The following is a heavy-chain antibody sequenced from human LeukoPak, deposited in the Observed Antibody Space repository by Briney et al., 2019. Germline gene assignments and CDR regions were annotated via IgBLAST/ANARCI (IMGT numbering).Heavy chain of an antibody. V-gene: IGHV1-46*01. CDR1: GFTFTIHD. Sequence: ASVKVSCKASGFTFTIHDYNWVRQAPGQGLEWMGIINPSGGSTSYAQKFQGRVTMTRDTSTSTVYMELSSLRSEDTAVYYCARDSGSGNNDYWGQGTLVTVSS. D-gene: IGHD1-26*01. CDR3: ARDSGSGNNDY. CDR2: INPSGGST. J-gene: IGHJ4*02.